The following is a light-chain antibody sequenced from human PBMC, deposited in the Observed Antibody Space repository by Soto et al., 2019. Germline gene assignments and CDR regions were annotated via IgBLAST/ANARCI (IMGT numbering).Light chain of an antibody. CDR3: QQYKDSMWT. CDR1: QTVERW. CDR2: DVS. Sequence: DIQMTQSPSTLSASVGDRVTITCRASQTVERWLAWYQQKPGKAPNLLISDVSSLERGVPLRFSGSGFATEFTLTISGLQPDDFATYYCQQYKDSMWTFGQGTRVESK. V-gene: IGKV1-5*01. J-gene: IGKJ1*01.